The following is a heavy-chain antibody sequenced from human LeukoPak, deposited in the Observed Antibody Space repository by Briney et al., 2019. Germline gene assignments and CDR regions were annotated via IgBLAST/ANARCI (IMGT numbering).Heavy chain of an antibody. CDR3: ARLPPDIVVVPAATGFDP. V-gene: IGHV5-51*01. Sequence: GESLKISCKGSGYSFTSYWIGWVRQMPGKGLEWMGIIYPGDSDTRYSPSFQGQVTISADKSISTAYLQWSSLKASDTAMYYCARLPPDIVVVPAATGFDPWGQGTLVTVSS. D-gene: IGHD2-2*01. CDR1: GYSFTSYW. J-gene: IGHJ5*02. CDR2: IYPGDSDT.